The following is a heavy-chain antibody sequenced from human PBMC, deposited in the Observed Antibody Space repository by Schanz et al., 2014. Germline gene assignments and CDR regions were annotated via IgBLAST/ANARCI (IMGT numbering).Heavy chain of an antibody. CDR1: GFAVDNYY. CDR2: IFTDGRT. Sequence: EVQLVASGGGLVQPGGSLRLSCAASGFAVDNYYMSCVRQAPGRGLEWVSIIFTDGRTYYVDSVKGRFTISRDSSKNTLFLQMNSLRTEDTAVYYCARLDPYCRSGTCSRAFDFWGQGTLVTVSS. J-gene: IGHJ4*02. CDR3: ARLDPYCRSGTCSRAFDF. D-gene: IGHD2-15*01. V-gene: IGHV3-66*02.